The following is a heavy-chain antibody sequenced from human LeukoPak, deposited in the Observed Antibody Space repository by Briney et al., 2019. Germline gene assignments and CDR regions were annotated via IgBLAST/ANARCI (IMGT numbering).Heavy chain of an antibody. CDR1: GGSFSGYY. CDR3: AGEWYNWNGFDY. V-gene: IGHV4-34*01. CDR2: INHSVST. J-gene: IGHJ4*02. D-gene: IGHD1-1*01. Sequence: SETLSLTCAVYGGSFSGYYWSWIRQPPGKGLEWIGEINHSVSTSYNPSLKSRVTISVDTSKNQFSLKLSSVTAADTAVYYCAGEWYNWNGFDYWGQGTLVTVSS.